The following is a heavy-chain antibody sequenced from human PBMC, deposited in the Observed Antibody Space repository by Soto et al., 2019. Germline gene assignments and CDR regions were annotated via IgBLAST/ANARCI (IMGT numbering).Heavy chain of an antibody. CDR1: GGTFRTAA. V-gene: IGHV1-69*12. Sequence: QVQLEQSGAEVKKPGSSVKVSCKASGGTFRTAAISWVRQAPGQGLEWMGGIMPVFRTPDYAQKFQGRVTITADESTTTAYMELSGLRSDDTAVYYCARDNDRPQLGGNYYYFLDVWGQGTTITVSS. CDR3: ARDNDRPQLGGNYYYFLDV. D-gene: IGHD2-8*01. J-gene: IGHJ6*02. CDR2: IMPVFRTP.